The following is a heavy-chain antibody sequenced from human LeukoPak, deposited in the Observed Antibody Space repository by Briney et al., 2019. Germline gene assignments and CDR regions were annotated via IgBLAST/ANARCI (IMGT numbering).Heavy chain of an antibody. Sequence: ASVKVSCKASGYTFTSYDINWVRQATGQGLEWMGWMNPNSGNTGYAQKFQGRVTMTRNTPISTAYMELSSLRSEDTAVYYCARGTLYCSSTSCYYYFDYWGQGTLVTVSS. CDR2: MNPNSGNT. CDR1: GYTFTSYD. CDR3: ARGTLYCSSTSCYYYFDY. J-gene: IGHJ4*02. V-gene: IGHV1-8*01. D-gene: IGHD2-2*01.